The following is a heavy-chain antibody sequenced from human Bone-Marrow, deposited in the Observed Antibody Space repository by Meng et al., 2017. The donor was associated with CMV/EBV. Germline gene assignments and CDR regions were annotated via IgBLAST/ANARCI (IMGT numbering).Heavy chain of an antibody. J-gene: IGHJ4*02. CDR2: INRKSDRI. Sequence: SLKISCAASGFTFSDYALHWVRQAPGKGLECVSGINRKSDRIGYADSVKGRFTISSDNSKGTLYLQMTNLQTEDTAVYYCAKDLPHASFDYWGQGMLVTVSS. V-gene: IGHV3-9*01. CDR3: AKDLPHASFDY. CDR1: GFTFSDYA.